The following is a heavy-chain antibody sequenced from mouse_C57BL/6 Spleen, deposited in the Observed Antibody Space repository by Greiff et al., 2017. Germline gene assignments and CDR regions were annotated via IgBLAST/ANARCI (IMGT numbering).Heavy chain of an antibody. CDR1: GYAFSSSW. Sequence: QVQLKQSGPELVKPGASVKISCKASGYAFSSSWMNWVKQRPGKGLEWIGRIYPGDGDTNYNGKFKGKATLTADKSSSTAYMQLSSLTSEDSAVYFCARLGAQASAWFAYWGQGTLVTVSA. V-gene: IGHV1-82*01. CDR3: ARLGAQASAWFAY. CDR2: IYPGDGDT. J-gene: IGHJ3*01. D-gene: IGHD3-2*02.